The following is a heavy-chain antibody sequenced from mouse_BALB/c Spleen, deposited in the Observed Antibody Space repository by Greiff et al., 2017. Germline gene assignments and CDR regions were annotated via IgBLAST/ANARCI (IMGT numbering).Heavy chain of an antibody. J-gene: IGHJ2*01. CDR2: IRSKSNNYAT. Sequence: EVQRVESGGGLVQPKGSLKLSCAASGFTFNTYAMNWVRQAPGKGLEWVARIRSKSNNYATYYADSVKDRFTISRDDSQSMLYLQMNNLKTEDTAMYYCVRTGKYYFDYWGQGTTLTVSS. V-gene: IGHV10-1*02. CDR3: VRTGKYYFDY. CDR1: GFTFNTYA. D-gene: IGHD4-1*01.